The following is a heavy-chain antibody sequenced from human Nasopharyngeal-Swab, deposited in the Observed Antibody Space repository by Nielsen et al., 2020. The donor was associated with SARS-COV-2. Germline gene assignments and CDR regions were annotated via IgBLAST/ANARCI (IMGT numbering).Heavy chain of an antibody. CDR3: VRGSGSWIIDF. J-gene: IGHJ4*02. D-gene: IGHD3-10*01. V-gene: IGHV4-39*01. Sequence: SETLSLTCAVSGGSISSSRYYWGWNRQPPGKGLEWIGSMFNTGSAYYKPSLRRRVSMTVDTSQSLFSLKVNSVTAADAAVYYCVRGSGSWIIDFWGQGTLVTVSS. CDR2: MFNTGSA. CDR1: GGSISSSRYY.